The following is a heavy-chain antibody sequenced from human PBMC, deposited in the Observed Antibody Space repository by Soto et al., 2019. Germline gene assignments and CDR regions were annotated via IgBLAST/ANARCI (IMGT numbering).Heavy chain of an antibody. V-gene: IGHV1-46*01. D-gene: IGHD1-20*01. CDR2: INPSGGST. Sequence: QVQLVQSGAEVKKPGASVKVSCKASGYTFTSYYMHWVRQAPGQGLEWMGIINPSGGSTSYAQKFQGRVTMTRDTSTGTVYMELSSLRSEDTAVYYCARDLGITGTTDYWGQGTLVTVSS. CDR3: ARDLGITGTTDY. CDR1: GYTFTSYY. J-gene: IGHJ4*02.